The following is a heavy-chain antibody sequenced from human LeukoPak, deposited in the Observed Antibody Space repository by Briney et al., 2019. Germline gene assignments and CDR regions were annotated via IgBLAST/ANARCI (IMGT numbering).Heavy chain of an antibody. Sequence: PGGSLRLSCAASGFTFSNYWMHWVRQVPGEGLVWVSRINGDGTYTNYADSVRGRFTISRDNAKNTAYLQMNSLRVDDTAVYYCARDASWAANDYWGQGTLVTVSS. CDR1: GFTFSNYW. J-gene: IGHJ4*02. CDR3: ARDASWAANDY. V-gene: IGHV3-74*01. D-gene: IGHD3-16*01. CDR2: INGDGTYT.